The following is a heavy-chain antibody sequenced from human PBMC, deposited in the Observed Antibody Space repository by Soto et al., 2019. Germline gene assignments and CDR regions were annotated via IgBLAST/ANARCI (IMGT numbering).Heavy chain of an antibody. D-gene: IGHD6-19*01. CDR2: IYSGGTT. J-gene: IGHJ4*02. Sequence: EVQLVESGGGLIQPGGSLRLSCAASGFTVSHNYMSWVRQAPGKGLECVSVIYSGGTTYYSDSVNGRFTISRDNSKNTLYLQMNSLRAEDTAVYYGARDGGSSGVDFWGQGTLVTVSS. CDR3: ARDGGSSGVDF. V-gene: IGHV3-53*01. CDR1: GFTVSHNY.